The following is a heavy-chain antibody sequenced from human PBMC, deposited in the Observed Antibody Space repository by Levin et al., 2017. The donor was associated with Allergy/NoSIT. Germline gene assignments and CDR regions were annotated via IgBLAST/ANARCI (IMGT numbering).Heavy chain of an antibody. J-gene: IGHJ6*03. CDR2: ISYSGST. CDR3: AKCGSGWLDNYYHMDV. D-gene: IGHD6-19*01. CDR1: GDSINSYY. V-gene: IGHV4-59*01. Sequence: KSSETLSLTCTISGDSINSYYWSWIRQPPGKGLEWIGYISYSGSTNSNPSLKSRVIISADTSKNQFSLKLSSVTAADTAVYYCAKCGSGWLDNYYHMDVWGKGTTVTVSS.